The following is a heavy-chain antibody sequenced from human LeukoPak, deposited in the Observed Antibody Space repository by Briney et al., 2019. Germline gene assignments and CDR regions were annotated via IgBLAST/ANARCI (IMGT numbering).Heavy chain of an antibody. D-gene: IGHD1-26*01. CDR3: VKVGIGALNWFDP. CDR1: GFTFTIYA. CDR2: ISSSEGRT. V-gene: IGHV3-23*01. J-gene: IGHJ5*02. Sequence: GGSLRLSCAASGFTFTIYAMAWVRQAPGKGLKWVSTISSSEGRTYYADSLKGRFTISRDNSNNTVSLQMNNLRSEDTAVYYCVKVGIGALNWFDPWGQGTLVTVSS.